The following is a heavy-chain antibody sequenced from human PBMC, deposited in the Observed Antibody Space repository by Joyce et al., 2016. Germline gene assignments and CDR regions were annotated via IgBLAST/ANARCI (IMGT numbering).Heavy chain of an antibody. D-gene: IGHD3-10*01. CDR1: GFIFSNYT. Sequence: EVQLVESGGGLVQPGGSLRLSCAASGFIFSNYTMKWVRQAPGKGLEWVSQISRNSRTIYYADSVKGRFTISRDNAKNSLYLQMNSLRAEDTSVYYCARKKYYGSGSYYKYYYYAMDVWGQGTTVTVSS. V-gene: IGHV3-48*04. CDR2: ISRNSRTI. CDR3: ARKKYYGSGSYYKYYYYAMDV. J-gene: IGHJ6*02.